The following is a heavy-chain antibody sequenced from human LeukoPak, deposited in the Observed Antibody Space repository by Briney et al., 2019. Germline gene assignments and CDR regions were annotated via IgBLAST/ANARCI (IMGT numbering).Heavy chain of an antibody. CDR2: ISSSSSFI. CDR3: ARDKGILTGYSYVDY. D-gene: IGHD3-9*01. V-gene: IGHV3-21*06. J-gene: IGHJ4*02. Sequence: GGSLRLSCAASGFTFSVYSMNWVRQAPAKGLEWVSSISSSSSFIYYADSLRGRFTISRDNAKNSLYLQMNSLRAEDTAVYYCARDKGILTGYSYVDYWGQGTLVTVSS. CDR1: GFTFSVYS.